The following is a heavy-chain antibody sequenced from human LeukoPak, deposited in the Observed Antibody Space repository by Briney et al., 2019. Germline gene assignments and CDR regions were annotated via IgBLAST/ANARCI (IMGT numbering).Heavy chain of an antibody. D-gene: IGHD6-13*01. CDR1: GGSISSYY. CDR2: IYTSGST. CDR3: ARGGSIAAGAD. J-gene: IGHJ4*02. V-gene: IGHV4-4*07. Sequence: SETLSLTCTVSGGSISSYYWSWIRQPAGKGLEWIGRIYTSGSTNYNPSLKSRVTISVDKSKNQFSLTLSSVTAADTAVYFCARGGSIAAGADWGQGTLVTVSS.